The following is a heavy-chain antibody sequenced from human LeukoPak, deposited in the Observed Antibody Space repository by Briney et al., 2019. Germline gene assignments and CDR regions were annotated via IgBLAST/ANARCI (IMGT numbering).Heavy chain of an antibody. CDR3: AREGEQRGGYYTGTFDY. D-gene: IGHD3-3*01. Sequence: GGSLRLSCVASGFPFSIYAMHWVRQAPGKGLEWVAVLSYDGSNKYYADSVKGRFTISRDISKNTLYLQMNSLRTEDTAVYYCAREGEQRGGYYTGTFDYWGQGTLVTVSS. CDR2: LSYDGSNK. V-gene: IGHV3-30-3*01. CDR1: GFPFSIYA. J-gene: IGHJ4*02.